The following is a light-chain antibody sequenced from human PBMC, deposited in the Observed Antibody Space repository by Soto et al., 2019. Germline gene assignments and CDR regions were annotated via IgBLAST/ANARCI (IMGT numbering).Light chain of an antibody. CDR3: QQRSNWPPIT. V-gene: IGKV3-11*01. J-gene: IGKJ5*01. CDR2: DAS. Sequence: EIVLTQSPATLSLSPGERATLSCRASQSVNSYLAWYQQKPGQAPRLLIYDASNRATGIPARFSGSGSGPDFTLTISSLEPEDFAVYYCQQRSNWPPITFGQGTRLEIK. CDR1: QSVNSY.